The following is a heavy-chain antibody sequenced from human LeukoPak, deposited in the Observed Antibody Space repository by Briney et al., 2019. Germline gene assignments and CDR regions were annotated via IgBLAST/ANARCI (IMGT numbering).Heavy chain of an antibody. D-gene: IGHD3-10*01. CDR2: INPNSGGT. J-gene: IGHJ4*02. CDR3: ARVVRGVIYYSDY. V-gene: IGHV1-2*02. Sequence: ASVKVSCKASGYTFTGYYMHWVRQAPGQGLEWMGWINPNSGGTNYAQKFQGRVTMTRDTFISTAYMELSRLRSDDTAVYYCARVVRGVIYYSDYWGQGTLVTVSS. CDR1: GYTFTGYY.